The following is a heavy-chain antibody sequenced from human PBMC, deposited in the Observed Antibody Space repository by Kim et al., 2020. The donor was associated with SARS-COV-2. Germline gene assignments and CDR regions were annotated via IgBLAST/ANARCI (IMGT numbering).Heavy chain of an antibody. J-gene: IGHJ6*02. D-gene: IGHD3-10*01. V-gene: IGHV1-69*04. CDR1: GAAFGTDA. Sequence: SVKVSCKASGAAFGTDAVTWVRQAPGQGLEWVGSIIPIIGKAKSAQKFQARITITSDKSTNTAYMELSSLTSEDTAVYYCARVYQFPSGSGDHYNYALDVWGQGTTVTVSS. CDR2: IIPIIGKA. CDR3: ARVYQFPSGSGDHYNYALDV.